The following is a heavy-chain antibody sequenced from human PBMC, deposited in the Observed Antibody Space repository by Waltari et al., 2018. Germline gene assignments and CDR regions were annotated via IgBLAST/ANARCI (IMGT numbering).Heavy chain of an antibody. CDR1: GFTLSSYG. D-gene: IGHD4-17*01. Sequence: QVQLVESGGGVVQPGGCRRFSCAESGFTLSSYGMHWVRQAPGKGLEWVAFIRYDGSNKYYADSVKGRFTISRDNSKNTLYLQMNSLRAEDTAVYYCAKDGDYGDYLPDYWGQGTLVTVSS. J-gene: IGHJ4*02. V-gene: IGHV3-30*02. CDR3: AKDGDYGDYLPDY. CDR2: IRYDGSNK.